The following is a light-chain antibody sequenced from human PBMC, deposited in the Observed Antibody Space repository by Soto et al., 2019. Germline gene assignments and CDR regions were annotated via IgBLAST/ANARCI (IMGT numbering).Light chain of an antibody. CDR2: DAS. CDR3: QQRSNWPLT. J-gene: IGKJ4*01. Sequence: EIVLTQSPATLSLSPGERATLSCRASQSVSYYLAWYQQKPGQAPRLLIYDASNRATGIPARFSGSGSGTDFTLTISSLEPEDLAVYYCQQRSNWPLTFGGGTKVEIK. V-gene: IGKV3-11*01. CDR1: QSVSYY.